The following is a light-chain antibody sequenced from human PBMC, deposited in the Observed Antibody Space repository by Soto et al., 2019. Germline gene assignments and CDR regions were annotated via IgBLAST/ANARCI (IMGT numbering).Light chain of an antibody. Sequence: EIVLTQSPATLSLSPGERATFSCRASQSVSSDLVWYQQKPGQAPRLLIYDVSNRATGVPARFSGSGSGTDFTLTISSLEPEDFAVYYCQQRTNWPPLTFGGGTKVEIK. CDR1: QSVSSD. V-gene: IGKV3-11*01. J-gene: IGKJ4*01. CDR3: QQRTNWPPLT. CDR2: DVS.